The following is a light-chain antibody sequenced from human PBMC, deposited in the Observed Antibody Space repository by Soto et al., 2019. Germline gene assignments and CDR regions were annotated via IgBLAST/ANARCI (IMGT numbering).Light chain of an antibody. CDR2: DVS. CDR1: SSDVGGYNY. Sequence: QSALTHPASVSGSPGQSITSSCTGTSSDVGGYNYVSWYQQHPGKAPKLMIYDVSNRPSGVSNRFSGSKSGNTASLTISGLQAEDEADYYCSSYTSSSTLHVVFGGGTKVTVL. J-gene: IGLJ2*01. V-gene: IGLV2-14*01. CDR3: SSYTSSSTLHVV.